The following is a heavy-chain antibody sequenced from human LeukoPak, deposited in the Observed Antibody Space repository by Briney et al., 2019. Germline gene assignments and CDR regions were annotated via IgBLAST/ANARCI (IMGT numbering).Heavy chain of an antibody. CDR3: ASVCTNGVCYPDYYYYYGMDV. CDR1: GYSFNSHH. CDR2: IIPIFGTA. V-gene: IGHV1-69*13. D-gene: IGHD2-8*01. Sequence: SVKVSCKTSGYSFNSHHVHWVRQAPGQGLEWMGGIIPIFGTANYAQKFQGRVTITADESTSTAYMELSSLRSEDTAVYYCASVCTNGVCYPDYYYYYGMDVWGQGTTVTVSS. J-gene: IGHJ6*02.